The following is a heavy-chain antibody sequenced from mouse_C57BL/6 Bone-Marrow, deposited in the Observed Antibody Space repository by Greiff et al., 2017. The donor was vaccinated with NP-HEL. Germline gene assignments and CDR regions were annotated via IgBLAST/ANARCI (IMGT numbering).Heavy chain of an antibody. CDR1: GYTFTDYE. CDR2: IDPETGGT. J-gene: IGHJ2*01. Sequence: VQLQQSGAELVRPGASVTLSCKASGYTFTDYEMHWVKQTTVHGLEWIGAIDPETGGTAYNQKFKGKAILTADKSSSTAYMELRSLTSEDSAVYYCTRDYSKGFDYWGQGTTLTVSS. D-gene: IGHD2-5*01. V-gene: IGHV1-15*01. CDR3: TRDYSKGFDY.